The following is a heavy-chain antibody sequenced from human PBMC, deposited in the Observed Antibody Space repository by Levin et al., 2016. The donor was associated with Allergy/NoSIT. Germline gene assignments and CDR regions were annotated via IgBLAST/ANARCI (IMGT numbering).Heavy chain of an antibody. J-gene: IGHJ4*02. CDR3: ARDGTYDFRSGREFYFDY. CDR1: GYIFSDYG. CDR2: ISGYNGDT. V-gene: IGHV1-18*01. Sequence: ASVKVSCKTSGYIFSDYGVSWVRQAPGQGLEWMGWISGYNGDTHFAQKFQGRVTMTKDTSANTASMEVRSLRSDDTAIYYCARDGTYDFRSGREFYFDYWGQGTQVTVSS. D-gene: IGHD3-3*01.